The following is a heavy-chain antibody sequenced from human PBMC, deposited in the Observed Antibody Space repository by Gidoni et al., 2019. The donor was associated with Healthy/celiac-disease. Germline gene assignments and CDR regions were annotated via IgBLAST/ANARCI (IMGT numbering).Heavy chain of an antibody. Sequence: QVQLVESRGGVVQPGRSLRLSCAASGFTFRSYGMHWVRQAQGKGLEWVAVISYDGSNKYYADSVKGRFTISRDNSKNTLYLQMNSRRAEDTAVYYCAKDFGEWELLGGGYWGQGTLVTVSS. V-gene: IGHV3-30*18. D-gene: IGHD1-26*01. CDR2: ISYDGSNK. CDR1: GFTFRSYG. J-gene: IGHJ4*02. CDR3: AKDFGEWELLGGGY.